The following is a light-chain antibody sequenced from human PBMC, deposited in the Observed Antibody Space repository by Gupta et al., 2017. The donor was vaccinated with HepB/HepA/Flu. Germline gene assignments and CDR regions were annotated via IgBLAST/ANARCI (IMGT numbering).Light chain of an antibody. J-gene: IGKJ4*01. V-gene: IGKV1-27*01. CDR3: QWDNSAPHT. CDR2: AAS. CDR1: QGIGHY. Sequence: DIQMTQPPSSLSASIGDRVTITCRASQGIGHYVACYQKKPGKGPMLLVYAASTVQSGVPPGFSGSGSGTDFTLTISMLHPEDVANYYCQWDNSAPHTFDGETMLEIK.